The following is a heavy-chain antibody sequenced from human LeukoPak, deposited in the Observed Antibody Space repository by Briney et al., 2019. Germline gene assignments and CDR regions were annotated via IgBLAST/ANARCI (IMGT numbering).Heavy chain of an antibody. J-gene: IGHJ4*02. Sequence: GGCLRLSCAASGFTFSDYYMMWVRQAPGRGLEWIAYISRGGNSVYYADSVKGRFTISRDNSKNLLFLHMTRLTADDTAIYYCARALWGRGTLVTVSS. V-gene: IGHV3-11*01. CDR2: ISRGGNSV. CDR1: GFTFSDYY. CDR3: ARAL.